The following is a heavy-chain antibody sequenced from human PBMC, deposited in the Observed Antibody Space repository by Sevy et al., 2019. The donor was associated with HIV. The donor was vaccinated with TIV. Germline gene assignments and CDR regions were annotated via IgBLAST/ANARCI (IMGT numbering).Heavy chain of an antibody. D-gene: IGHD3-3*01. CDR1: GFTFSSYA. CDR2: ISGSGGST. Sequence: GGSLRLSCAASGFTFSSYAMSWVRQAPGKGLEWVSAISGSGGSTYYADSVKGRFTISRDNSKNTLYQQMNSLRAEDTAVYYCAKPRGVGGDFFDYWGQGTLVTVSS. V-gene: IGHV3-23*01. CDR3: AKPRGVGGDFFDY. J-gene: IGHJ4*02.